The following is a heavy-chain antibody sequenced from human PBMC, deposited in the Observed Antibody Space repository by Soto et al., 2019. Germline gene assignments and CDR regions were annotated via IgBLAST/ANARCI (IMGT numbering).Heavy chain of an antibody. D-gene: IGHD3-22*01. J-gene: IGHJ4*02. CDR3: ARGSYYYDSSGYYHY. CDR2: IYYSGST. V-gene: IGHV4-30-4*01. CDR1: GCSISSGDYY. Sequence: PSETLSLTCTVSGCSISSGDYYWSWIRQPPGKGLEWIGYIYYSGSTYYNPSLKSRVTISVDTSKNQFSLKLSSVTAADTAVYYCARGSYYYDSSGYYHYWGQGNMVTVSS.